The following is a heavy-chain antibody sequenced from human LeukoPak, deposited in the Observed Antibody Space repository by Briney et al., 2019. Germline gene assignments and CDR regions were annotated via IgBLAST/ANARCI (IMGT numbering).Heavy chain of an antibody. V-gene: IGHV3-30*01. D-gene: IGHD3-10*01. Sequence: PGASLRLSCVASGFTFRAYALHWVRQAPGQGLDWVAVVSSDGQSDFYSGSVRGRFTISRDNSRDTLYLQMDGLRTADTGLYFCARSTYYYGSGTFYSVGPFDSWGQGTLVTVSS. J-gene: IGHJ4*02. CDR1: GFTFRAYA. CDR2: VSSDGQSD. CDR3: ARSTYYYGSGTFYSVGPFDS.